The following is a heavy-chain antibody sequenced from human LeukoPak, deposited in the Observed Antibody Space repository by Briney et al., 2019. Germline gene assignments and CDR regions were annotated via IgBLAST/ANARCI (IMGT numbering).Heavy chain of an antibody. CDR3: AKLSGAYGDSRDY. CDR1: GFTFSSYG. D-gene: IGHD4-17*01. CDR2: IRYDRSNK. J-gene: IGHJ4*02. Sequence: PGGSLRLSCAASGFTFSSYGMHWVRQAPGKGLEWVAFIRYDRSNKYYADSVKGRFTISRDYSKNTLYLQVNSLRPEDTAVYYCAKLSGAYGDSRDYWGQGTLVTVSS. V-gene: IGHV3-30*02.